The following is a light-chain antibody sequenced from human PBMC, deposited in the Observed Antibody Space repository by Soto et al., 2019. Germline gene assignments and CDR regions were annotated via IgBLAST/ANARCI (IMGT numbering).Light chain of an antibody. CDR3: QHYGTSAL. V-gene: IGKV3-20*01. CDR1: QTVSDMY. Sequence: EIVLTQSPGTLSLSPGERATLSCRASQTVSDMYLAWYQQKPGQAPRLLIYASNRATGIPDRFNGSGSGTDFTLTIGRLEPEDFAVYYCQHYGTSALFGPGTKVHIK. J-gene: IGKJ3*01. CDR2: AS.